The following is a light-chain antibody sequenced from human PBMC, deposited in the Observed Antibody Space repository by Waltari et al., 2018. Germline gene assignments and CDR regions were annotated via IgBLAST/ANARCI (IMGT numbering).Light chain of an antibody. CDR2: ANI. CDR3: QSYDSSLSAYV. Sequence: QSVLTQPPSVSGAPGQRVTISCTGTSSNIGAFPDVPWYQELPGTAPKLLIYANIDRPSGGPDRFSGSKSGTSASLAISRLQAEDEADYDCQSYDSSLSAYVFGTGTTVTVL. CDR1: SSNIGAFPD. J-gene: IGLJ1*01. V-gene: IGLV1-40*01.